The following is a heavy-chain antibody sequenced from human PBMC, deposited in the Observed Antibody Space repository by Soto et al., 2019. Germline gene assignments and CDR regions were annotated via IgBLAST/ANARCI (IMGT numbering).Heavy chain of an antibody. CDR3: ARDVAYCGGDCYSRPMDV. J-gene: IGHJ6*02. V-gene: IGHV3-33*01. CDR2: IWYDGSNK. CDR1: GFTFSSYG. Sequence: PGGSLRLSCAASGFTFSSYGMHWVRQAPGKGLEWVAVIWYDGSNKYYADSVKGRFTISRDNSKNTLYLQMNSLRAEDTAVYYCARDVAYCGGDCYSRPMDVWGQGTTVTVSS. D-gene: IGHD2-21*02.